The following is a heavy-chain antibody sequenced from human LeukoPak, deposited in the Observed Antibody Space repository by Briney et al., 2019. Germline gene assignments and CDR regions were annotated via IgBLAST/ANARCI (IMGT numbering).Heavy chain of an antibody. D-gene: IGHD3-9*01. Sequence: PGGSLRPSCAASGFTFSNYAMTWVRQATGKGLEWVSAISGSGGTTYYADSEKGRFAISRDNSTNTLYLQMNSLRAEDTAVYYCAKGLINDWSALDYWGQGTLVTVSS. CDR1: GFTFSNYA. V-gene: IGHV3-23*01. J-gene: IGHJ4*02. CDR2: ISGSGGTT. CDR3: AKGLINDWSALDY.